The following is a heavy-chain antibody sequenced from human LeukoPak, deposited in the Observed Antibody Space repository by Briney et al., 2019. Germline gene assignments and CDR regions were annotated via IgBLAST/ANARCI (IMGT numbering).Heavy chain of an antibody. CDR2: IYYSGST. CDR3: ARVNSSSPPWFDP. V-gene: IGHV4-39*07. Sequence: PSETLSLTCTVSGGSISSYYWSWIRQPPGKGLEWIGSIYYSGSTYYNPSLKSRVTISVDKSKNQFSLKLSSVTAADTAVYYCARVNSSSPPWFDPWGQGTLVTVSS. D-gene: IGHD6-13*01. J-gene: IGHJ5*02. CDR1: GGSISSYY.